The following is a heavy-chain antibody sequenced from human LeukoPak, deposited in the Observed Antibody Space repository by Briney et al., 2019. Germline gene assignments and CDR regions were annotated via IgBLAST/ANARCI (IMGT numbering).Heavy chain of an antibody. V-gene: IGHV3-23*01. CDR3: ARMDCGGDCQYYYYYYMDV. CDR2: ISGSGENT. D-gene: IGHD2-21*02. CDR1: GFTLGNYA. Sequence: QTGGSLRLSCVASGFTLGNYAMTWVRQAPGKGLEWVSTISGSGENTYYADSVKGRFTISRDNSKNTLYLQMNSLRAEDTAVYYCARMDCGGDCQYYYYYYMDVWGKGTTVTISS. J-gene: IGHJ6*03.